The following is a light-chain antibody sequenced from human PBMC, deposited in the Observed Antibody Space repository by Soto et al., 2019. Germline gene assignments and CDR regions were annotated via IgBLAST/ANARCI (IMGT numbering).Light chain of an antibody. CDR2: LNSDGSH. CDR1: SGHSSYA. Sequence: QSVLTQSPSASASLGASVKLTCTLGSGHSSYAIAWHQQQPEKGPRYLMKLNSDGSHSKGDGIPDRFSGSSSGAERYLTISSLRSEDEADYYCQTWGTGPAVFGGGTQLTVL. CDR3: QTWGTGPAV. J-gene: IGLJ7*01. V-gene: IGLV4-69*01.